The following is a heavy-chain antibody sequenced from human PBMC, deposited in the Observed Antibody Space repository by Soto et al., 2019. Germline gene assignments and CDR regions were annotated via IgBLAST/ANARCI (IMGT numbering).Heavy chain of an antibody. J-gene: IGHJ4*02. V-gene: IGHV4-39*01. D-gene: IGHD3-16*01. Sequence: ASETLSLTCTVSGGTISSSSYYWGWIRQPPGKGLEWIGSIYYSGSTYYNPSLKSRVTISVDTSKNQFSLKLSSVTAADTAVYYCARHGHTTRGIDYWGQGTLVTVSS. CDR1: GGTISSSSYY. CDR2: IYYSGST. CDR3: ARHGHTTRGIDY.